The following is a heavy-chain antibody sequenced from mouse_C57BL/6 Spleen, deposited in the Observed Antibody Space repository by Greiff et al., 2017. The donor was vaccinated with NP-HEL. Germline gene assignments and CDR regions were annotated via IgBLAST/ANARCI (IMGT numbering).Heavy chain of an antibody. D-gene: IGHD2-4*01. CDR2: ISYSGST. CDR1: GYSITSGYD. J-gene: IGHJ3*01. Sequence: VQLKESGPGMVKPSQSLSLTCTVTGYSITSGYDWHWIRHFPGNKLEWMGYISYSGSTNYNPSLKSRISITHDTSTNHFFLKLTSVTTADTAPXYSARDQSDEYDGAWCAYWGQETLWTVSA. V-gene: IGHV3-1*01. CDR3: ARDQSDEYDGAWCAY.